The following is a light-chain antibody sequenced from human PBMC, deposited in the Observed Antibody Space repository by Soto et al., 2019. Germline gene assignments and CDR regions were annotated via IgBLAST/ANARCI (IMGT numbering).Light chain of an antibody. Sequence: DIQMTQSPSTLSASVGDRVTISCRASQSVVSWLAWYQQKPGRAPKLLIYQASTLQSGVPSRFSGSGSGTEFTLTISSLQPDDLATYFCQHYNGYSRTFGQGTKVEVK. J-gene: IGKJ1*01. CDR1: QSVVSW. V-gene: IGKV1-5*03. CDR2: QAS. CDR3: QHYNGYSRT.